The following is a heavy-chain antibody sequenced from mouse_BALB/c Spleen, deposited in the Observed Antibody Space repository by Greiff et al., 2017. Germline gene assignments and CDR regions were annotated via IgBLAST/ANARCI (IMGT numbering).Heavy chain of an antibody. Sequence: VQLKESGPGLVKPSQSLSLTCTVTGYSITSDYAWNWIRQFPGNKLEWMGYISYSGSTSYNPSLKSRISITRDTSKNQFFLQLNSVTTEDTATYYCARWIYDGYHYWGQGTTLTVSS. V-gene: IGHV3-2*02. CDR3: ARWIYDGYHY. CDR2: ISYSGST. D-gene: IGHD2-3*01. J-gene: IGHJ2*01. CDR1: GYSITSDYA.